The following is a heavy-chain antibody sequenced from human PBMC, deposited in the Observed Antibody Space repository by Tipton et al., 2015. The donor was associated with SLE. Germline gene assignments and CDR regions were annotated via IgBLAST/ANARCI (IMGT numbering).Heavy chain of an antibody. CDR3: AKFPESYYYDLVDY. J-gene: IGHJ4*02. CDR1: GFTFSSYA. CDR2: ISGSGGST. V-gene: IGHV3-23*01. D-gene: IGHD3-22*01. Sequence: SLRLSCSASGFTFSSYAMHWVRQAPGKGLEWVSAISGSGGSTYYADSVKGRFTISRDNSKNTLYLQMNSLRAEDTAVYYCAKFPESYYYDLVDYWGQGTLVTVSS.